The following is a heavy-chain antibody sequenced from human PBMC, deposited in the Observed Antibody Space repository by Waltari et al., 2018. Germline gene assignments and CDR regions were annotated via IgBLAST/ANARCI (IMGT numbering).Heavy chain of an antibody. J-gene: IGHJ4*02. CDR2: ISGSGGST. D-gene: IGHD1-26*01. CDR1: GFTFSSYA. V-gene: IGHV3-23*04. CDR3: AKDYLGGAIPLYYFDY. Sequence: EVQLVESGVGLVQPGGSLRLSCAASGFTFSSYALSWVRQAPGKGLEWVSAISGSGGSTYYADSVKGRFTISRDNSKNTLYLQMNSLRAEETAVYYCAKDYLGGAIPLYYFDYWGQGTLVTVSS.